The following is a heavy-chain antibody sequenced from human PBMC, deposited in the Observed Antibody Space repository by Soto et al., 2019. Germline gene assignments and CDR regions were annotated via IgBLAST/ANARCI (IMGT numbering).Heavy chain of an antibody. V-gene: IGHV3-11*06. Sequence: GSLRLSCAASGFTFSDYYMSWIRQAPGKGLEWVSYISSSSSYTNYADSVKGRFTISRDNAKNSPYLQMNSLRAEDTAVYYCARVSLVVVVAATMGSYYGMDVWGQGTTVTVSS. CDR3: ARVSLVVVVAATMGSYYGMDV. CDR1: GFTFSDYY. CDR2: ISSSSSYT. J-gene: IGHJ6*02. D-gene: IGHD2-15*01.